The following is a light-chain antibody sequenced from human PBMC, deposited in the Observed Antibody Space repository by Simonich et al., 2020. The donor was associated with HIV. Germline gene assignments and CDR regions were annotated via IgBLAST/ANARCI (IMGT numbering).Light chain of an antibody. CDR1: SLPEQY. CDR2: EDS. J-gene: IGLJ3*02. Sequence: SYELTQPPSVSLSPGQTARITCSGDSLPEQYAYWYQQKSGQAPLLVIYEDSKRPSGIPGRFSGSSSGTMATLTISGAQVEDEADYYCYSTDSSDNHLWVFGGGTKLTVL. CDR3: YSTDSSDNHLWV. V-gene: IGLV3-10*01.